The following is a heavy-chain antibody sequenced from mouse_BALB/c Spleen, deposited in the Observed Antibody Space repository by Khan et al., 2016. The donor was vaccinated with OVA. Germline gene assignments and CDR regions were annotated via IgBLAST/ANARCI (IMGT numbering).Heavy chain of an antibody. CDR2: ISSGSSTI. Sequence: EVELVESGGGLVQPGGSRKLSCAASGFTFSSFGMHWVRQAPEKGLEWVAYISSGSSTIYYADTLKGRFTISRDNPKNTLSLQMTSLRSEDTAMYDCASSRYWSWFASWGQGTLVTVSA. J-gene: IGHJ3*01. D-gene: IGHD2-12*01. CDR1: GFTFSSFG. V-gene: IGHV5-17*02. CDR3: ASSRYWSWFAS.